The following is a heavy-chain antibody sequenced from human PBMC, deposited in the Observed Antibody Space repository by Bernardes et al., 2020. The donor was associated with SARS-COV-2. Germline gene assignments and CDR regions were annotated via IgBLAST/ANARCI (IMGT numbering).Heavy chain of an antibody. V-gene: IGHV3-72*01. CDR3: VRVFGGDWFDP. J-gene: IGHJ5*02. CDR2: SRDRASSYTT. D-gene: IGHD2-15*01. Sequence: GGSLRLSCVTSGFTLSDHYIDWVRQAPGKGLEWVGRSRDRASSYTTEYAASVKGRFTLSRDDSENSVYLQMNSLKTEDTAVYYCVRVFGGDWFDPWGQGSLVTVSS. CDR1: GFTLSDHY.